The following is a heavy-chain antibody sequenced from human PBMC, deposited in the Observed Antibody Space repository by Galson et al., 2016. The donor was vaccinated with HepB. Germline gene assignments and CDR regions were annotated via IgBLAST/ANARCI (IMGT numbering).Heavy chain of an antibody. J-gene: IGHJ4*02. CDR1: GFTFSDFG. CDR3: ARRMATITSFDY. D-gene: IGHD5-24*01. CDR2: IWYDGSNK. Sequence: SLRLSCAASGFTFSDFGMHWVRQAPGKGLEWVALIWYDGSNKHYADSVKGRFTISRDNAKNTLYLQMNSLRAEDTAVYCCARRMATITSFDYWGQGTLVTVSS. V-gene: IGHV3-33*01.